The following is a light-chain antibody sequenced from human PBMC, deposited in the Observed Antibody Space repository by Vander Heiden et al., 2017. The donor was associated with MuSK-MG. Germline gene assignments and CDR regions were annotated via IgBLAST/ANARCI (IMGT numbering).Light chain of an antibody. J-gene: IGLJ2*01. CDR2: EDS. CDR3: YSTDSSGNHRV. Sequence: SYELTQPPSVSVSPGQKARIHCSGDYLPHTSASWYQQKSVPAPVLVLYEDSKRPSGIPARFSGSSSGTMATWTISGAQVEEEADYYCYSTDSSGNHRVFGGGTKRTVL. CDR1: YLPHTS. V-gene: IGLV3-10*01.